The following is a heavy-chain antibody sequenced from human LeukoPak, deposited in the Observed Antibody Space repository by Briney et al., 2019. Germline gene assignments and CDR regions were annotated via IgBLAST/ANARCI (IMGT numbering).Heavy chain of an antibody. D-gene: IGHD2-8*01. V-gene: IGHV3-48*02. CDR3: VRLVRSRSCNGGTCYSDY. Sequence: PGGSLRLSCTGSGFTFSSNDMSWVRQPPGKGLEWVSYISITSKTIKYADSVKGRFTISRDNAKNSLYLQMNSLRDEDTAVYYCVRLVRSRSCNGGTCYSDYWGQGTLVTASS. CDR2: ISITSKTI. J-gene: IGHJ4*02. CDR1: GFTFSSND.